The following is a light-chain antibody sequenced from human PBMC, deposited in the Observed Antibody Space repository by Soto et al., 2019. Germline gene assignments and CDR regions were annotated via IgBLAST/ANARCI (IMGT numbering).Light chain of an antibody. CDR1: SSNIGTGYD. J-gene: IGLJ1*01. CDR2: SYN. CDR3: AAWDDSLNVYV. Sequence: QSVLTQPPSVSGAPGQRVTISCTGSSSNIGTGYDVHWYQKLPGTAPKLLIYSYNQRPSGVPDRFSGSKSGTSAPLAVSGLQSEDEADYYCAAWDDSLNVYVFXTGTKVTVL. V-gene: IGLV1-44*01.